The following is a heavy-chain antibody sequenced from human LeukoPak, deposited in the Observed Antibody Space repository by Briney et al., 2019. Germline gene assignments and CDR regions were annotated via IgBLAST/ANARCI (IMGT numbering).Heavy chain of an antibody. V-gene: IGHV3-30-3*01. CDR1: GFTFSSYA. CDR2: ISYDGSSK. CDR3: AKGGSNNWSFDN. Sequence: PGGSLRLSCAASGFTFSSYAMHWVRQAPGKGLEWVAVISYDGSSKYYADSVKGRFTISRDNSKNTLYLQMNSLRPEDTAVYYCAKGGSNNWSFDNWGQGTLVTVSS. J-gene: IGHJ4*02. D-gene: IGHD1-1*01.